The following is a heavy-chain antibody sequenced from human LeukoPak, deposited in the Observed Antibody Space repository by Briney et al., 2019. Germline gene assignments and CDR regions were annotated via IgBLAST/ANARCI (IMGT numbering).Heavy chain of an antibody. CDR2: IYYSGST. Sequence: SETLSLTCTVSGGSISSYYWSWIRQPPGKGLEWIGYIYYSGSTNYNPSLKSRVTISVDTSKNQFSLKLSSVTAADTAVYYCAGGKYRDFDYWGQGTLVTVSS. D-gene: IGHD3-16*01. V-gene: IGHV4-59*03. CDR1: GGSISSYY. CDR3: AGGKYRDFDY. J-gene: IGHJ4*02.